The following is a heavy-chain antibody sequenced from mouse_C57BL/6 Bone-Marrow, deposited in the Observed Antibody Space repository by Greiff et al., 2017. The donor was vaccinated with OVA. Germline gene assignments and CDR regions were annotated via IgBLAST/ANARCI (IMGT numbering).Heavy chain of an antibody. V-gene: IGHV1-55*01. J-gene: IGHJ1*03. D-gene: IGHD1-1*01. CDR3: ARDTTVSRYFDV. Sequence: QVQLQQPGAELVKPGASVKMSCKASGYTFTSYWITWVKQRPGQGLEWIGDIYPGSGSTNYNEKFKSKATLTVDTSYSTAYMQLSSLTSEDSSVYYCARDTTVSRYFDVWGTGTTVTVSS. CDR2: IYPGSGST. CDR1: GYTFTSYW.